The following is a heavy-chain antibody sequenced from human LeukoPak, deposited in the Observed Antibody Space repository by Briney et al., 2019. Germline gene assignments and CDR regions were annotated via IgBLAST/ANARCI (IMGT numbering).Heavy chain of an antibody. Sequence: GGSLRLSCAASGFTFSSYEMNWVRQAPGKGLEWISYISSSGSTIYYADSVKGRFTISRDNAKNSLYLQMNSLRAQDTAVYYCARSTAPLPRSGYYTRSDAFDIWGQGTMVTVSS. CDR1: GFTFSSYE. V-gene: IGHV3-48*03. CDR2: ISSSGSTI. J-gene: IGHJ3*02. D-gene: IGHD3-3*01. CDR3: ARSTAPLPRSGYYTRSDAFDI.